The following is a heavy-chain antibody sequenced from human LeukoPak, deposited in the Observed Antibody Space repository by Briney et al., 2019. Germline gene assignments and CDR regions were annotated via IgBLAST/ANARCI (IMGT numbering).Heavy chain of an antibody. CDR2: INPNSGGT. CDR3: ARDLGDGYNPLDY. J-gene: IGHJ4*02. CDR1: GYTFTGYY. D-gene: IGHD5-24*01. V-gene: IGHV1-2*02. Sequence: AASVKVSCKASGYTFTGYYMHWVRQAPGQGLEWMGWINPNSGGTNYAQKFQGRVTMTRDTSISTAYMELSRLRSDDTAVYYCARDLGDGYNPLDYWGQGTLVTVSS.